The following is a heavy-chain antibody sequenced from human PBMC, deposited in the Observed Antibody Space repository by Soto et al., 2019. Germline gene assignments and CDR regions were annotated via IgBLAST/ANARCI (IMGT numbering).Heavy chain of an antibody. J-gene: IGHJ4*02. Sequence: SETLSLTCAVYGGSFSGYYWSWIRQPPGKGLEWIGEINHSGSTNYNPSLKSRVTISVDTSKNQFSLKLSSVTAADTAVYYCARASVDFWSGYLYYFDYWGQGTLVTVSS. CDR3: ARASVDFWSGYLYYFDY. CDR1: GGSFSGYY. CDR2: INHSGST. D-gene: IGHD3-3*01. V-gene: IGHV4-34*01.